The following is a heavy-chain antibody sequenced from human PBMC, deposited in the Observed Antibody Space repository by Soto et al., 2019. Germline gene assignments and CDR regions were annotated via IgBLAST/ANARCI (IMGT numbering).Heavy chain of an antibody. CDR2: IIPIFGTA. J-gene: IGHJ4*02. V-gene: IGHV1-69*13. CDR1: GGTFSSYA. D-gene: IGHD5-18*01. Sequence: SMKVSCKASGGTFSSYAISWVRQAPGQGLEWMGGIIPIFGTANYAQKFQGRVTITADESTSTAYMELSSLRSEDTAVYYCARDGGYSYGEGLDYWGQGTLVTVSS. CDR3: ARDGGYSYGEGLDY.